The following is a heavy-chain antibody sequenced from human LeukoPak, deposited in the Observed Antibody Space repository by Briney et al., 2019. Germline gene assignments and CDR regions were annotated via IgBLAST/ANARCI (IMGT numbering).Heavy chain of an antibody. CDR2: INSDGSST. J-gene: IGHJ5*02. V-gene: IGHV3-74*01. CDR1: GFTLSSYW. D-gene: IGHD4-17*01. CDR3: AKAGGLRKLPFDP. Sequence: PGGSLRLSCAASGFTLSSYWMHWVRQAPGKGLVWVSRINSDGSSTSYADSVKGRFTISRDNAKNTLYLQMNSLRAEDTAVYYCAKAGGLRKLPFDPWGQGTLVTVSS.